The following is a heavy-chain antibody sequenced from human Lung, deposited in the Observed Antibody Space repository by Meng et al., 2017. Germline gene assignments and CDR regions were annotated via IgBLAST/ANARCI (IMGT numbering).Heavy chain of an antibody. CDR3: ARSGYCSGSSCYGSFDS. CDR1: GCSISSGGYS. J-gene: IGHJ4*02. D-gene: IGHD2-15*01. Sequence: QLQLQESGSGLVKPSQTLSLTCPVSGCSISSGGYSWSWIRQPPGKGLEWIGYISHSGSTYYNPSLKNRVTISVDRSKNQFSLRLTSVTAADTAVYSCARSGYCSGSSCYGSFDSWGQGTLVTVSS. CDR2: ISHSGST. V-gene: IGHV4-30-2*01.